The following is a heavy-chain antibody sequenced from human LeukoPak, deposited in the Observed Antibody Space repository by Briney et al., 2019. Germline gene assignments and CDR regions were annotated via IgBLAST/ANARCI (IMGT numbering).Heavy chain of an antibody. V-gene: IGHV4-4*07. CDR3: ARGRYDNLTGHLARLDV. CDR1: GGSMKTFY. CDR2: IFSHGTT. Sequence: SETLSLTCTVSGGSMKTFYWSWIRQPAGKGLEWVGRIFSHGTTNYNPSLKSRVTVSLDTSKNQFSLRLSSVTAADTAVYYCARGRYDNLTGHLARLDVWGQGTTVIVSS. D-gene: IGHD3-9*01. J-gene: IGHJ6*02.